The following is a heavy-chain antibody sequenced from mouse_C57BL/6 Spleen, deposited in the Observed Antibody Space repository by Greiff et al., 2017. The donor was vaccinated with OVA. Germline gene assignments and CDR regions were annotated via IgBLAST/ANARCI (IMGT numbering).Heavy chain of an antibody. CDR3: ARRVGTGGYFDY. CDR2: ISDGGSYT. J-gene: IGHJ2*01. D-gene: IGHD4-1*01. CDR1: GFTFSSYA. V-gene: IGHV5-4*03. Sequence: EVKVEESGGGLVKPGGSLKLSCAASGFTFSSYAMSWVRQTPEKRLEWVATISDGGSYTYYPDNVKGRFTISRDNAKNNLYLQMSHLKSEDTAMYYCARRVGTGGYFDYWGQGTTLTVSS.